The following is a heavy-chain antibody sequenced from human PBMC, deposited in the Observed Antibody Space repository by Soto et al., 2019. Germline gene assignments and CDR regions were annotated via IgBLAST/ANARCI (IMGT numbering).Heavy chain of an antibody. D-gene: IGHD1-1*01. CDR1: GYSFTSYW. J-gene: IGHJ5*02. Sequence: GESLKISCQGSGYSFTSYWIGWVRQMPGKGLEWMGIIYPGDSDTRYSPSFQGQVTISADKSISTAYLQWSSLKASDTAMYYCARHLRTTGTSYNWFDPWGQGTLVTVSS. CDR3: ARHLRTTGTSYNWFDP. V-gene: IGHV5-51*01. CDR2: IYPGDSDT.